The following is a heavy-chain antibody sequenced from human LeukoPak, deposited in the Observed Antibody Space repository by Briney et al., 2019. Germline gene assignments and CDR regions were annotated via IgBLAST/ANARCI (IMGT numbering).Heavy chain of an antibody. D-gene: IGHD6-13*01. CDR2: IKSRCVST. V-gene: IGHV1-46*01. CDR3: ARAVSYIAAAGTGRDY. Sequence: AAVKVSRKGFRDTLSRPFIHWGRQAPRERLEWVGVIKSRCVSTNYAHKFQGRVTMTRDTSTSTVYMELSSLRSEDTAVYYCARAVSYIAAAGTGRDYWGQGTLVTVSS. J-gene: IGHJ4*02. CDR1: RDTLSRPF.